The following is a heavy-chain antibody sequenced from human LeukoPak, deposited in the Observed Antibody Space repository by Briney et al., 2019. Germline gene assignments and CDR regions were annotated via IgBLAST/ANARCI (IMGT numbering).Heavy chain of an antibody. J-gene: IGHJ4*02. CDR1: GRSISSYY. CDR3: ARDRGSGELWFY. Sequence: SETLSLTCTVSGRSISSYYWSWIRQPAGKGREWIVRIYTSGSTNYNPSLKSRVTMSVVTSKNQFSLKLSSVTAADTAVYYCARDRGSGELWFYWGQGTLVTVSS. D-gene: IGHD5-18*01. V-gene: IGHV4-4*07. CDR2: IYTSGST.